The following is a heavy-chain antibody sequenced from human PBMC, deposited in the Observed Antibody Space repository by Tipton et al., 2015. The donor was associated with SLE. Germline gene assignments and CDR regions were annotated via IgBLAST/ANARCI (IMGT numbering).Heavy chain of an antibody. CDR2: MNPNSGYT. CDR1: GYTFTNYD. V-gene: IGHV1-8*01. J-gene: IGHJ4*02. Sequence: QSGAEVKKPGASVKVSCKASGYTFTNYDINWVRQATGQGLEWMGWMNPNSGYTGYAQKFQGRVTMTRNTSISTAYMELSSLKSEDTVVYYCAREAAAMASDYWGQGTLVTVSS. CDR3: AREAAAMASDY. D-gene: IGHD2-2*01.